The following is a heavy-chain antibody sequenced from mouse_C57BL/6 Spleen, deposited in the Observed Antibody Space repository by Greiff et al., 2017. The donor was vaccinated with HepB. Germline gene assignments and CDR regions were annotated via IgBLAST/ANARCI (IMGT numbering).Heavy chain of an antibody. Sequence: VQLQESGPGLVAPSQSLSITCTVSGFSLTSYAISWVRQPPGKGLEWLGVIWTGGGTNYNSALKSRLSISKDNSKSQVFLKMNSLQTDDTARYYCARNSPYDGYYPYYFDYWGQGTTLTVSS. CDR1: GFSLTSYA. V-gene: IGHV2-9-1*01. J-gene: IGHJ2*01. CDR2: IWTGGGT. D-gene: IGHD2-3*01. CDR3: ARNSPYDGYYPYYFDY.